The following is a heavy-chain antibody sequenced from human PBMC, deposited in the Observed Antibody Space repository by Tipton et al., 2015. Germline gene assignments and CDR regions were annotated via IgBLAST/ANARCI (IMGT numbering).Heavy chain of an antibody. CDR2: IHHGGTT. CDR1: GGSISRSDS. CDR3: AREGWNSDSSGYDY. Sequence: TLSLTCIVSGGSISRSDSYWGWIRQPPGKGLEWIGEIHHGGTTNYNPSLKSRVTMSVDTSKNQFSLQLSSVTAADTAVYYCAREGWNSDSSGYDYWGQGTLVTVSS. D-gene: IGHD3-22*01. J-gene: IGHJ4*02. V-gene: IGHV4-39*07.